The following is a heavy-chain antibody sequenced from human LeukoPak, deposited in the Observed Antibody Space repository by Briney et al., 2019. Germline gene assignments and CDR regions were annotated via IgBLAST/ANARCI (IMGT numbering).Heavy chain of an antibody. Sequence: ASVKVSCKASGYTFTCYYMHWVRQAPGQGLEWMGWMNPNSGNTGYAQKFQGRVTMTRNTSISTAYMELSSLRSEDTAVYYCAREGYSYGHDYWGQGTLVTVSS. CDR1: GYTFTCYY. V-gene: IGHV1-8*02. CDR3: AREGYSYGHDY. J-gene: IGHJ4*02. CDR2: MNPNSGNT. D-gene: IGHD5-18*01.